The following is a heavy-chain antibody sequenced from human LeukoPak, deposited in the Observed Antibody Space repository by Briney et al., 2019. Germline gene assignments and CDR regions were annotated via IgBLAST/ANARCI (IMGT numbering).Heavy chain of an antibody. D-gene: IGHD3-10*01. CDR1: GFTFSSYG. CDR2: IRYDGSNK. CDR3: AKGYYYGSGSSLDY. V-gene: IGHV3-30*02. Sequence: GGSLRLSCAASGFTFSSYGMHWVRQAPGKGLEWVAFIRYDGSNKYYADSVKGRFTIARDNSKNTLYLQMNSLRAEDTAVYYCAKGYYYGSGSSLDYWGQGTLVTVSS. J-gene: IGHJ4*02.